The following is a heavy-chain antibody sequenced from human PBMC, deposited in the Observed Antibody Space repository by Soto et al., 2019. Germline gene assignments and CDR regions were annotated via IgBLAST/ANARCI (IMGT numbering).Heavy chain of an antibody. J-gene: IGHJ4*02. CDR3: ARRPWLSGYYDY. V-gene: IGHV5-51*01. CDR1: GYSFFSHW. CDR2: IYPADSET. Sequence: PKISCKGSGYSFFSHWIGWVRQMPGKGLEWVGIIYPADSETRYSPSFQGQVTISVDKSINTAYLQWSSLKASDTAMYYCARRPWLSGYYDYWGQGTLVTASS. D-gene: IGHD3-22*01.